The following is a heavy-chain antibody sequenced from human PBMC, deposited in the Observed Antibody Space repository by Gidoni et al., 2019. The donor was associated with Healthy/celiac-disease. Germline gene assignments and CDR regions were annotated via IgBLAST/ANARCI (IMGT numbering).Heavy chain of an antibody. CDR1: GGSISSGGYY. Sequence: QVQLQESGPGLVKPSQTLSLTCTVSGGSISSGGYYWSWTRQHPGKGLQWSGYIYDRGSTYSTPSLKSRVTISVHTSKNQFSLQLSSVAAADPAVYYCARGRYYDSSGYYYIIDYYYGMDVWGQGTTVTVSS. V-gene: IGHV4-31*03. CDR3: ARGRYYDSSGYYYIIDYYYGMDV. CDR2: IYDRGST. D-gene: IGHD3-22*01. J-gene: IGHJ6*02.